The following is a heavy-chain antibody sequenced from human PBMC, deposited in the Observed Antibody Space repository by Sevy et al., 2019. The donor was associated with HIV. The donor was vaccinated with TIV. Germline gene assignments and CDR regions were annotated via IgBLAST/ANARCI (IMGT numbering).Heavy chain of an antibody. J-gene: IGHJ6*02. V-gene: IGHV3-23*01. CDR1: GFTFSSYA. Sequence: GGSLRLSCAASGFTFSSYAMSWVRQAPGKGLEWVSAISGSGGSTYYADSVKGRFTISRDNSKNTLYLQMNSLRAEDTAGYYCAKVGALYDFWSGYYRKDYYYYGMDVWGQGTTVTVSS. D-gene: IGHD3-3*01. CDR2: ISGSGGST. CDR3: AKVGALYDFWSGYYRKDYYYYGMDV.